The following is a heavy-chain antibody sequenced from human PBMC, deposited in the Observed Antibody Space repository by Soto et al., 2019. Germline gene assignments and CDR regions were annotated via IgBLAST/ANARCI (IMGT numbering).Heavy chain of an antibody. V-gene: IGHV4-34*01. CDR3: ARGIGGTSDY. D-gene: IGHD2-15*01. CDR2: INYSGKT. J-gene: IGHJ4*02. CDR1: GGPFRGYY. Sequence: QVQLQQWGAGLLKPSETLSLTCAVHGGPFRGYYWSWIRQPPGKGLEWIGEINYSGKTNYTPSLKSRVTISVDTSKNHFSLKLSSVTAADTAVYYCARGIGGTSDYWGQGTLVTVSS.